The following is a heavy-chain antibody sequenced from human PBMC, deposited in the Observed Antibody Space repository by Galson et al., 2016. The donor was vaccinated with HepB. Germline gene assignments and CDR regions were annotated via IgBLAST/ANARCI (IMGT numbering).Heavy chain of an antibody. Sequence: PALVKPTQTLTLTCTFSGLSLSTNGVGVGWIRQPPGKALEWLALIYWNDDKRYSPSLRSRLTITKDTSKNRVVLTMTNMDPVDTGTYYCAQFQSTTALYRWGQGTLVTVSS. CDR2: IYWNDDK. CDR1: GLSLSTNGVG. CDR3: AQFQSTTALYR. D-gene: IGHD2-21*02. J-gene: IGHJ4*02. V-gene: IGHV2-5*01.